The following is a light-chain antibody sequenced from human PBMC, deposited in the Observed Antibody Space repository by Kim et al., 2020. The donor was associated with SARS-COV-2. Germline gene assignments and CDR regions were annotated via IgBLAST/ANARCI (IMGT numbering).Light chain of an antibody. V-gene: IGLV3-1*01. CDR3: QAWDSSTEV. Sequence: SYELTQPPSVSVSPGQTASITCSGDKLGDKYACWYQQKPGQSPVLLIYQGAKRPSGIPERFSGSSSGNTATLTISGTQAMDEADYYCQAWDSSTEVFGGGTQLTVL. CDR1: KLGDKY. CDR2: QGA. J-gene: IGLJ3*02.